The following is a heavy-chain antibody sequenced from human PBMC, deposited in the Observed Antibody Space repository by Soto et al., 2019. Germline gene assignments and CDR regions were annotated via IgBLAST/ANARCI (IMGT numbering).Heavy chain of an antibody. CDR1: GFTFSSVY. V-gene: IGHV3-11*05. CDR2: ISSSGTSA. J-gene: IGHJ4*02. CDR3: ARDRGAVTGQYFDY. D-gene: IGHD6-19*01. Sequence: QVQLEESGGGLVKPGGSLRLSCAASGFTFSSVYMSWIRQAPNKGLEYISYISSSGTSANYADSVKGRFTLSRDNAKNSLYLQRNGLRAEDTAVYYCARDRGAVTGQYFDYWGQGALVTVSS.